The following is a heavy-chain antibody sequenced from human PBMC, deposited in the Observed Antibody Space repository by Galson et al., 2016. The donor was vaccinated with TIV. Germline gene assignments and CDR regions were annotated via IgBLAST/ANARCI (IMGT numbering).Heavy chain of an antibody. CDR3: VRGLLDSSGYYPPPDAFDL. Sequence: LSLTCAVSGYSISRSHYWSWIRQHPGKGLEWIGYTYYSGSTYYNPSLRSRLTITLDTSKNHFSLKLSSVTAADTAVYFCVRGLLDSSGYYPPPDAFDLWGLGTMVTVSS. D-gene: IGHD3-22*01. V-gene: IGHV4-31*11. CDR2: TYYSGST. CDR1: GYSISRSHY. J-gene: IGHJ3*01.